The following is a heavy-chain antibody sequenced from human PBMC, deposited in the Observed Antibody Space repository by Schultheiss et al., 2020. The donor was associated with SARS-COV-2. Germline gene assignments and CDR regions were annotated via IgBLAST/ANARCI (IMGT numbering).Heavy chain of an antibody. Sequence: SETLSLTCTVSGGSISSYYWSWIRQPPGKGLEWIGYIYYSGSTYYNPSLKSRVTMSVDTSKNQFSLKLSSVTAADTAVYYCARRWGSTSYPFDYWGQGTLVTVSS. CDR3: ARRWGSTSYPFDY. D-gene: IGHD2-2*01. V-gene: IGHV4-59*08. J-gene: IGHJ4*02. CDR1: GGSISSYY. CDR2: IYYSGST.